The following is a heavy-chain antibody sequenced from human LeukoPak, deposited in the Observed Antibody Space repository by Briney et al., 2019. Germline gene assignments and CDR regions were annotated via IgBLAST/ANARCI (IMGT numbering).Heavy chain of an antibody. CDR3: ARDGSGGGGYFDY. CDR1: GYTFTNYG. D-gene: IGHD6-19*01. J-gene: IGHJ4*02. Sequence: ASVKVSCKASGYTFTNYGISWVRQAPGQGLEWMGWVSGNNGNTNYAQKLQGRVTMTRDTSTSTAYMELRSLRSDDTAVYYCARDGSGGGGYFDYWGQGTLVTVSS. CDR2: VSGNNGNT. V-gene: IGHV1-18*01.